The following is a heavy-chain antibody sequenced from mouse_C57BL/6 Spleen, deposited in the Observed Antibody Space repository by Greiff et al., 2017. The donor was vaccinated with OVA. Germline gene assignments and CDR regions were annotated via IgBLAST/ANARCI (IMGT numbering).Heavy chain of an antibody. J-gene: IGHJ2*01. CDR1: GFTFSSYG. Sequence: EVQGVESGGDLVKPGGSLKLSCAASGFTFSSYGMSWVRQTPDKRLEWVATISSGGSYTYYPDSVKGRFTISRDNAKNTLYLQMSSLKSEDTAMYYCASRTGDYWGQGTTLTVSS. V-gene: IGHV5-6*01. CDR2: ISSGGSYT. CDR3: ASRTGDY. D-gene: IGHD4-1*01.